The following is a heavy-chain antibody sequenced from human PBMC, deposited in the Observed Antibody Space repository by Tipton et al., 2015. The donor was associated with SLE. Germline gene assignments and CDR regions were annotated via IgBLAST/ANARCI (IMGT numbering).Heavy chain of an antibody. J-gene: IGHJ6*03. D-gene: IGHD4-11*01. CDR3: ARGDYRFSYYLDV. Sequence: LRLSCAASGFSFSDFGMNWVRQAPGKGLEWIGEINHNGNTNYNPSLKSRVTISVDTSKNQFSLKLRSVTAADRAVYYCARGDYRFSYYLDVWGKGTTVTVSS. CDR2: INHNGNT. V-gene: IGHV4-34*01. CDR1: GFSFSDFG.